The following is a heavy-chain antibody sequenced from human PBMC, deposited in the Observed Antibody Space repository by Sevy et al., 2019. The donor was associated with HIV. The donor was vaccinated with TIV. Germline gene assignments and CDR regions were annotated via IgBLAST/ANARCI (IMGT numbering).Heavy chain of an antibody. Sequence: KQSQTLSLTCVISGDSVSSNTAAWNWIRQSPSRGLEWLGRTYYRSKWFNDYAISVISRITINPDTSKNLFSLQLNSVTPEDTAVYYCARDKSSVGSNWDPVAPADYGLDVWGQGTTVTVSS. CDR1: GDSVSSNTAA. V-gene: IGHV6-1*01. CDR3: ARDKSSVGSNWDPVAPADYGLDV. D-gene: IGHD7-27*01. CDR2: TYYRSKWFN. J-gene: IGHJ6*02.